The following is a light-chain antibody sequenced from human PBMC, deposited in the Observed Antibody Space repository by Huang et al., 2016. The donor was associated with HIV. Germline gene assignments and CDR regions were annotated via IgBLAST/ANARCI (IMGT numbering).Light chain of an antibody. J-gene: IGKJ2*01. CDR3: QQLNSYPHT. V-gene: IGKV1-9*01. Sequence: IQLTQSPSSLSASVGDRVTITCRASHDIGNSLAWYQQLPGEAPKLLIYSASTLQGGVPLRFSGSGSETDFTLTISNLQPEDFATYYCQQLNSYPHTFGQGTKVEIK. CDR2: SAS. CDR1: HDIGNS.